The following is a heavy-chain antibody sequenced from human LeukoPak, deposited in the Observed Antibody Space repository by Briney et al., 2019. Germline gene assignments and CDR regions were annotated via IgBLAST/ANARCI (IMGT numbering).Heavy chain of an antibody. Sequence: GGSLRLSCAASGFTFSSYAMHWVRQAPGKGLEWVSGISWNSGSIGYADSVKGRFTISRDNAKNSLYLQMNSLRAEDTALYYCARVMRSGSPFDYWGQGTLVTVSS. J-gene: IGHJ4*02. CDR1: GFTFSSYA. CDR2: ISWNSGSI. V-gene: IGHV3-9*01. D-gene: IGHD1-26*01. CDR3: ARVMRSGSPFDY.